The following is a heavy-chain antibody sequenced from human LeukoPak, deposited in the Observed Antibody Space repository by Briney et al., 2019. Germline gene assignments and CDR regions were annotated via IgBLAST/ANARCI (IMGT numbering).Heavy chain of an antibody. CDR1: GYTFTRFY. Sequence: GASVKVSCKASGYTFTRFYIHWVRQAPGQGLEWMGIINPSGGNGNNAQKFQGRVTMTRDMSTSTVYMELSSLRSEDTAVYYCARALAAAAGRRAAMMGDWGQGTLVTVSS. CDR2: INPSGGNG. D-gene: IGHD6-13*01. V-gene: IGHV1-46*01. CDR3: ARALAAAAGRRAAMMGD. J-gene: IGHJ4*02.